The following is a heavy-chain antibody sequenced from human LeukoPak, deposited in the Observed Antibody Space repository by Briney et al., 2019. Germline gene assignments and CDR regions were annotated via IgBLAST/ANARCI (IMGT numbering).Heavy chain of an antibody. D-gene: IGHD2-8*01. CDR2: IYTSGST. CDR1: GASISSGSYF. Sequence: SETLSLPCTVSGASISSGSYFWSWIRQPAGKGLEWIGRIYTSGSTNYNPSLKSRVTISVDTSKNQFSLKLRPVTAADTAVYYCARALCINGICEWFDPWGQGTLVTVSS. CDR3: ARALCINGICEWFDP. V-gene: IGHV4-61*02. J-gene: IGHJ5*02.